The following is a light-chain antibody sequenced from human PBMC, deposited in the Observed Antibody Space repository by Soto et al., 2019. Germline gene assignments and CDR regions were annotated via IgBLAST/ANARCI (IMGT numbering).Light chain of an antibody. CDR2: EVT. Sequence: QSALTQPPSASGSAGRSVTISCTGASSDVGAYNYVSWYQQHAGKAPKLVIYEVTKRPSGVPDRFSGSKSANTASLTVSGLQAEDVADYYCSSFASSNTWVFGGGTKLTVL. CDR1: SSDVGAYNY. CDR3: SSFASSNTWV. J-gene: IGLJ3*02. V-gene: IGLV2-8*01.